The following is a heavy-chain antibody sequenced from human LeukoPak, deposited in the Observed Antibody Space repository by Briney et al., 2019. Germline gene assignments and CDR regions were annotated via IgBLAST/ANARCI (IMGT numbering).Heavy chain of an antibody. V-gene: IGHV3-23*01. J-gene: IGHJ4*02. Sequence: PGGSLRLSCAASGFSFSSYGMSWVRQGPGKGLEWVSTITGSGGNTDYADSVKGRFTISRDNSKNTLYLQMHSLRAEDTAVYYRAVDWYDSSGYGTFDYWGQGTLVTVSS. D-gene: IGHD3-22*01. CDR1: GFSFSSYG. CDR3: AVDWYDSSGYGTFDY. CDR2: ITGSGGNT.